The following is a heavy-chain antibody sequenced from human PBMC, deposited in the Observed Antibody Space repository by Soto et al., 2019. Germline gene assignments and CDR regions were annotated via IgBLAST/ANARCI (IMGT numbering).Heavy chain of an antibody. CDR1: GFTFSKFG. CDR2: ISYDGSDT. D-gene: IGHD3-22*01. J-gene: IGHJ4*02. V-gene: IGHV3-30*18. Sequence: QVQLVESGGGVVQPGRSLRLSCAASGFTFSKFGMHWVRQAPDKGLEWVTAISYDGSDTYYADSVKGRFTISRDNSKNTLYLQMNSLRDDDTAVYYCAQGSYYYDRSGLDWGQGTLVTVSS. CDR3: AQGSYYYDRSGLD.